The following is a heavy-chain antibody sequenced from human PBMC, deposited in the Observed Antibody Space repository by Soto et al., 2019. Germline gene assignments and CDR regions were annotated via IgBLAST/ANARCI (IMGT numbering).Heavy chain of an antibody. D-gene: IGHD6-13*01. V-gene: IGHV3-23*01. Sequence: EVQLLESGGGLVQPGGSLRLSCAASGFTFSSYAMSWVRQAPGKGLEWVSAISGSGGSTYYADSVKGRFTVSRDNSKNTLYLQMNCLRGEDTAVYYCAYSSTPFDYWGQGTLVTVSS. J-gene: IGHJ4*02. CDR3: AYSSTPFDY. CDR1: GFTFSSYA. CDR2: ISGSGGST.